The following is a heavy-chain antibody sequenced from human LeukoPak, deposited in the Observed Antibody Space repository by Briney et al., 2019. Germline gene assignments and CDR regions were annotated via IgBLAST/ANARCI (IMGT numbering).Heavy chain of an antibody. CDR2: IYYSGST. J-gene: IGHJ4*02. D-gene: IGHD1-26*01. CDR1: GGSISSSSYY. V-gene: IGHV4-39*07. Sequence: PSETLSLTCTVSGGSISSSSYYWGWIRQPPGKGLEWIGSIYYSGSTYYNPSLKSRVTISVDTSKNQFSLKLSSVTAADTAVYYCAKDLFRSPQIDYWGQGTLVTVSS. CDR3: AKDLFRSPQIDY.